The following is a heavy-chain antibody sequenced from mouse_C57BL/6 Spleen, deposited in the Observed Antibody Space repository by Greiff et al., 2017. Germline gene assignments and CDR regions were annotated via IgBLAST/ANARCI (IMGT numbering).Heavy chain of an antibody. CDR3: TIYYYGSGGFAY. J-gene: IGHJ3*01. Sequence: VQLKESGTMLARPGASVKMSCKTSGYTFTSYWMHWVKQRPGQGLEWIGAIYPGNSDTSYNQKFKGKAKLTAVTSASTAYMELSSLTNEDSSVYYCTIYYYGSGGFAYWGQGTLVTVSA. V-gene: IGHV1-5*01. CDR2: IYPGNSDT. CDR1: GYTFTSYW. D-gene: IGHD1-1*01.